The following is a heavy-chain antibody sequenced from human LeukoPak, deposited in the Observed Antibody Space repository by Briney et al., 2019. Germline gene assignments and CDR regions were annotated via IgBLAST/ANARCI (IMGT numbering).Heavy chain of an antibody. CDR2: INSGGNII. V-gene: IGHV3-11*01. J-gene: IGHJ4*02. CDR1: GFMYSDYY. CDR3: ARDPGGSGTYYFGD. Sequence: GGSLRLSCAASGFMYSDYYMSWIRQAPGKGLEWVSYINSGGNIIYYADSVKGRFTISRDNAKNSLYLQMNSLRAEDTAVYYCARDPGGSGTYYFGDWGKGTLVTVSS. D-gene: IGHD1-26*01.